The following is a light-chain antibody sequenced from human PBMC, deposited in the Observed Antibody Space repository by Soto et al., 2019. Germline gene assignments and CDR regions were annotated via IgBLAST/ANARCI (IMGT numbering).Light chain of an antibody. J-gene: IGLJ1*01. CDR2: DVT. CDR3: SSYTSIATYV. Sequence: QSVLTQPASVSGSPGQSITISCTGTDNDVGGYNYVSWYQQYPDKAPKLIIYDVTNRPSGVSMRFSGSKSGNTASLTISGLRPEDEADYYCSSYTSIATYVFGSGTKFAVL. CDR1: DNDVGGYNY. V-gene: IGLV2-14*01.